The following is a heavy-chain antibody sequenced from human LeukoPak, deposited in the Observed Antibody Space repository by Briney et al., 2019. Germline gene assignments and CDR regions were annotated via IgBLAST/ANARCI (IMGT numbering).Heavy chain of an antibody. V-gene: IGHV4-31*03. J-gene: IGHJ4*02. CDR1: GGSISSGGYY. CDR3: ARVDYGDYRFDY. D-gene: IGHD4-17*01. CDR2: IYYSGST. Sequence: SETLSLTCTVSGGSISSGGYYWSWIRQHPGKGLEWIGYIYYSGSTYYNPSLKSRVTISVDTSKNQFSLKLSSVAAADTAVYYCARVDYGDYRFDYWGQGTLVTVSS.